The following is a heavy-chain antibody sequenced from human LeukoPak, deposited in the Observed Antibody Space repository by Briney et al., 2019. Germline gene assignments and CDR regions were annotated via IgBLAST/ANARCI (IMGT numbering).Heavy chain of an antibody. D-gene: IGHD2-15*01. CDR1: GGSISSYY. CDR3: ARGGVGYCSGGSCYPTEYYYYYYGMDV. V-gene: IGHV4-59*01. CDR2: IYYSGST. J-gene: IGHJ6*02. Sequence: SETLSLTCTVSGGSISSYYWSWIRQPPGKGLDWIGYIYYSGSTNYNPSLKSRVTISVDTSKNQFSLELSSVTAADTAVYYCARGGVGYCSGGSCYPTEYYYYYYGMDVWGQGTTVTVSS.